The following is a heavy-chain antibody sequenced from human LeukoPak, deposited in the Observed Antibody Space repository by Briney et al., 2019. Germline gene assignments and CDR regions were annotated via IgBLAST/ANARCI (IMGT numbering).Heavy chain of an antibody. Sequence: ASVKVPCKASGYTFTSYGISWVRQAPGQGLEWMGWISAYNGNTNYAQKLQGRVTMTTDTSTSTAYMELRSLRSDDTAVYYCARDHNYYDSSGYYTASGGYWGQGTLVTVSS. CDR1: GYTFTSYG. D-gene: IGHD3-22*01. CDR3: ARDHNYYDSSGYYTASGGY. J-gene: IGHJ4*02. CDR2: ISAYNGNT. V-gene: IGHV1-18*01.